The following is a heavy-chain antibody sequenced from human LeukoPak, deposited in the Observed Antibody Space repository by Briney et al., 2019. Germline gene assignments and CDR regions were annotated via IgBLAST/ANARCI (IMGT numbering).Heavy chain of an antibody. V-gene: IGHV1-18*01. J-gene: IGHJ3*02. Sequence: ASEKVSCKASGYTFTNFGISWVRQAPGQGLEWMGSISTYNGNTNYAQKVQGRVTMTTDTSTSTAYMELRSLRSDDTAVYYCARAGGWAREDYKADAFDIWGQGTMVTVSS. CDR1: GYTFTNFG. D-gene: IGHD6-19*01. CDR3: ARAGGWAREDYKADAFDI. CDR2: ISTYNGNT.